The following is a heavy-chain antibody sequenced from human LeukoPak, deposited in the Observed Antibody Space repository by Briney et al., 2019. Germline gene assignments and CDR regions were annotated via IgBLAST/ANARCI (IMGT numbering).Heavy chain of an antibody. V-gene: IGHV4-59*01. CDR1: GGSISSYY. D-gene: IGHD6-19*01. Sequence: SETLSLTCTVSGGSISSYYWSWFRQPPGKGLEWIGYIYYSGSTNYNPSLKSRVTISVDTSKNQFSLKLSSVTAADTAVYYCARIRGAVAGSTNWFDPWGQGTLVTVSS. CDR2: IYYSGST. J-gene: IGHJ5*02. CDR3: ARIRGAVAGSTNWFDP.